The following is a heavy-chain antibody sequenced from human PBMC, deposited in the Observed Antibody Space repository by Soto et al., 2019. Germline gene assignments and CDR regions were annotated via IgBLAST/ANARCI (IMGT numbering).Heavy chain of an antibody. D-gene: IGHD5-18*01. V-gene: IGHV4-61*01. CDR2: IYYSGST. CDR3: ARDIRGYSRAFDY. Sequence: QVQLQESGPGLVKPSETLSLTCTVSGDSVSSGSYYWTWVRQPPGKGLEWIGYIYYSGSTNYNPSLQSRVTISVDTSKHQFSLKLTSVTAADTAFYYCARDIRGYSRAFDYWGQGTLVTVSS. J-gene: IGHJ4*02. CDR1: GDSVSSGSYY.